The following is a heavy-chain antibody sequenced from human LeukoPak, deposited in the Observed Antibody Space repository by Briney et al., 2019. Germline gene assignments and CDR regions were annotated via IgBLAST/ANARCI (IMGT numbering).Heavy chain of an antibody. Sequence: SETLSLTCTVSGDSISTSNSYWGWIRQPPWKGLEWIGSIYYSGNTYYNASLKSRVTISVDTSKNQFSLKFTSVTAADTAVYYCARLGYYYDSSGYYSNAEYFQHWGQGTLVTVSS. CDR2: IYYSGNT. CDR1: GDSISTSNSY. V-gene: IGHV4-39*01. D-gene: IGHD3-22*01. J-gene: IGHJ1*01. CDR3: ARLGYYYDSSGYYSNAEYFQH.